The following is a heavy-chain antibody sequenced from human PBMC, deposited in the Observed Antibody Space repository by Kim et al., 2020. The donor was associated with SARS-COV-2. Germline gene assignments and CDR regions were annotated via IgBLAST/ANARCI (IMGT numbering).Heavy chain of an antibody. D-gene: IGHD2-21*02. J-gene: IGHJ4*01. CDR1: GFTFSSHS. Sequence: GGSLRLSCAASGFTFSSHSMHWVRQTPGKGLEWISYISSNRDTIYYADSVKGRFTLSRDNARHSRSMLISSLSDDDTALYYCGRGRGVTGFPRAVVDYW. V-gene: IGHV3-48*02. CDR3: GRGRGVTGFPRAVVDY. CDR2: ISSNRDTI.